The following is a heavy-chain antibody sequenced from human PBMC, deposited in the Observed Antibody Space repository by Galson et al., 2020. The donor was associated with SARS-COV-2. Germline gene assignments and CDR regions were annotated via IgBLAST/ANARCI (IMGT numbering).Heavy chain of an antibody. J-gene: IGHJ3*02. V-gene: IGHV3-21*01. CDR2: ISSSSSYM. CDR3: ARDRCGDCYSYDAFDI. CDR1: GFTFSSYS. Sequence: GGSLRLSCAASGFTFSSYSMNWVRQAPGKGLEGVSYISSSSSYMNYAGSVKGRFTISRDNAKNSLYLQMNSLRAEDTALYYCARDRCGDCYSYDAFDIWGQGTMVTVSS. D-gene: IGHD2-21*02.